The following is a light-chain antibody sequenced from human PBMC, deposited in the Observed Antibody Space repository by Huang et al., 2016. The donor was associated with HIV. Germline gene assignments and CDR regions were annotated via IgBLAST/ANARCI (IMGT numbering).Light chain of an antibody. J-gene: IGKJ1*01. CDR2: GAS. Sequence: EIVMTQSPATLSVSPGERATLSCRASQSVSNNLAWYQQKPGQAPRLLINGASTRATGIPARFRGSGSGTEFTLTISSLQSEDFAVYYCQQYNNWPQTFGQGTKVDIK. V-gene: IGKV3-15*01. CDR3: QQYNNWPQT. CDR1: QSVSNN.